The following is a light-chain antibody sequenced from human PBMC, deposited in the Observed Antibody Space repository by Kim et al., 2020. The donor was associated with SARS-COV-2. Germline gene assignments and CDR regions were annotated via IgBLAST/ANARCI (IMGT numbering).Light chain of an antibody. J-gene: IGKJ2*01. Sequence: VSPGERATLSCRASQSIRTNFAWYQQKPGQAPRLLIYGASTRATDIPARFSGSGSGTEFTLTISSLQSEDFAVYYCQQYDKWPPLTFGQGTKLEL. CDR2: GAS. CDR1: QSIRTN. V-gene: IGKV3-15*01. CDR3: QQYDKWPPLT.